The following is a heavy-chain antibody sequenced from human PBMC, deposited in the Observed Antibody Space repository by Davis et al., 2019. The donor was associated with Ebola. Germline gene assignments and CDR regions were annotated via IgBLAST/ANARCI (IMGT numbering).Heavy chain of an antibody. CDR1: GYTFTNYY. CDR2: INTKDGRT. D-gene: IGHD5-12*01. J-gene: IGHJ3*02. V-gene: IGHV1-46*03. CDR3: TTPGGQDSGYDVFDI. Sequence: AASVKVSCKASGYTFTNYYMNGVRQDHGQGREWRGMINTKDGRTSYAQQFQGRGTVTRDTSTTTGYMDLSSLRSEDTALYYCTTPGGQDSGYDVFDIWGQGTMVTVSS.